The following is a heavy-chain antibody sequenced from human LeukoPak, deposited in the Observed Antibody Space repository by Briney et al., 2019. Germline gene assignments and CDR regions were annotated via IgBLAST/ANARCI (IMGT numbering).Heavy chain of an antibody. V-gene: IGHV4-39*01. CDR2: IYYSGST. CDR1: GGSISSSSYY. CDR3: ARLRYYYVWGSYRYRDVLHWFDP. Sequence: SETLSLTCAVSGGSISSSSYYWGWIRQPPGKGLEWIGSIYYSGSTYYNPSLKSRVTISVDTSKNQFSLKLGSVTAANTAVYYCARLRYYYVWGSYRYRDVLHWFDPWGQGTLVTVSS. J-gene: IGHJ5*02. D-gene: IGHD3-16*02.